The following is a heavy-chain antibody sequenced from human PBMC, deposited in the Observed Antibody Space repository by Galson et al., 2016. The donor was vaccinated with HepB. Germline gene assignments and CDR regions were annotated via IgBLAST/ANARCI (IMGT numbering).Heavy chain of an antibody. J-gene: IGHJ6*02. Sequence: SLRLSCAASEFTFSSYSMNWVRQAPGKGLEWIGDIYHSGNTNYMPSLQSRVTISVDNSKNQFSLKLTAVTAADAAVYYCASVDYYYAMDVWGQGTTVTVSS. CDR3: ASVDYYYAMDV. CDR1: EFTFSSYSM. D-gene: IGHD4-23*01. CDR2: IYHSGNT. V-gene: IGHV4-4*02.